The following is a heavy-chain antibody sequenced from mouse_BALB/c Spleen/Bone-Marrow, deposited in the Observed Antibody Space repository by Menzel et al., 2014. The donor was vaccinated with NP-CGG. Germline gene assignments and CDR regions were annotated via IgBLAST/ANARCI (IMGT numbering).Heavy chain of an antibody. CDR1: GYAFTNYL. J-gene: IGHJ4*01. CDR3: ARWDYAMDY. CDR2: VNPGSGGT. Sequence: QVQLKESGAELVRPGTSVKVSCKASGYAFTNYLREWVKQRPGQGSEWIGVVNPGSGGTNYNEKFKGKATLTADKSSSTAYMPLSSLTSDDSAVYFCARWDYAMDYWGQGTSVTVSS. V-gene: IGHV1-54*01.